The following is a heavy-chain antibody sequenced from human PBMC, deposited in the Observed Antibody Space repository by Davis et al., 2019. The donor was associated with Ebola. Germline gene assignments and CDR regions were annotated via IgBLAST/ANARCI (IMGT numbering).Heavy chain of an antibody. CDR3: TMQPIVVVPAANYYYYMDV. CDR1: GFTFSNAW. Sequence: PGGSLRLSCAASGFTFSNAWMSWVRQAPGKGLEWVGRIKSKTDGGTTDYAAPVKGRFTISRDDSKNTLYLQMNSLKTEDTAVYYCTMQPIVVVPAANYYYYMDVWGKGTTVTVSS. J-gene: IGHJ6*03. V-gene: IGHV3-15*01. D-gene: IGHD2-2*01. CDR2: IKSKTDGGTT.